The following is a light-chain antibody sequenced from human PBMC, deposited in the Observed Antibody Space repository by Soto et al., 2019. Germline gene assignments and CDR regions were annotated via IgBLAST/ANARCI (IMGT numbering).Light chain of an antibody. CDR1: QSISTW. CDR3: QHYNSNPYT. Sequence: DIQMTQSPSTLSASVGDSVTISCRASQSISTWLAWYQQKPGKPPKLLIYDASTLESGVPSRFSGRRSGTEFTLTINSLQPDDFATYYCQHYNSNPYTFGQGTKLEIK. J-gene: IGKJ2*01. CDR2: DAS. V-gene: IGKV1-5*01.